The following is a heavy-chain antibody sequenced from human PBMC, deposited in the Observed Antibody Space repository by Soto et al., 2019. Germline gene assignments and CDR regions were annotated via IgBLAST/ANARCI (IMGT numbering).Heavy chain of an antibody. J-gene: IGHJ3*02. V-gene: IGHV3-7*01. CDR2: INKDGRDK. CDR1: GFKLSSHY. D-gene: IGHD3-10*01. Sequence: PGGSLRLSCTASGFKLSSHYMSWVRQAPGKGLEWVANINKDGRDKYYVGSVKGRFTISRDNAGNSLYLQMNSLRAEDTAVYFCAREGVVGLSDDGFDIWGQGTMVTVSS. CDR3: AREGVVGLSDDGFDI.